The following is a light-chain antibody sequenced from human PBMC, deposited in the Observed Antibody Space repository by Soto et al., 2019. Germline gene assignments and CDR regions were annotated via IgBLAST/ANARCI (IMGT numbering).Light chain of an antibody. CDR2: ADT. V-gene: IGLV1-40*01. Sequence: QSVLTQPPSVSGAPGQRITISCTGSSSNIGAGYDVHWYRQLPGTAPKLLIFADTKRPSGVPDRFSGSKSGTSASLAITGLQAEDEADYYCQSYDSSLSCLDVFGTGTKVAVL. J-gene: IGLJ1*01. CDR3: QSYDSSLSCLDV. CDR1: SSNIGAGYD.